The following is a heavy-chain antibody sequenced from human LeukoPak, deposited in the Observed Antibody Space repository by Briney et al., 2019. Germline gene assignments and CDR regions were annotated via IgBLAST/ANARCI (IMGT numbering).Heavy chain of an antibody. D-gene: IGHD3-22*01. Sequence: GGSLRLSCAASGFTFSSYSMNWVRQAPGKGLEWVSSISSSSSYIYYADSVKGRFTISRDNAKNSLYMQMNSPRAEDTAVYYCASTDYYDSSRDYWGQGTLVTVSS. J-gene: IGHJ4*02. V-gene: IGHV3-21*01. CDR3: ASTDYYDSSRDY. CDR2: ISSSSSYI. CDR1: GFTFSSYS.